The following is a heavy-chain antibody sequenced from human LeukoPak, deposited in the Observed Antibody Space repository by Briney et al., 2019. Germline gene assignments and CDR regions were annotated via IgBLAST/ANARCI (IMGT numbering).Heavy chain of an antibody. Sequence: KPSETLSLTCAVSGYSISSGYYWGWIRQPPGKGLEWIGSIYHSGSTYYNPSLKSRVTISVDTSKNQFSLKLSSVTAADTAVYYCARGPTPPYWDYYYYMDVRGKGTTVTVSS. D-gene: IGHD2-15*01. CDR1: GYSISSGYY. CDR2: IYHSGST. J-gene: IGHJ6*03. V-gene: IGHV4-38-2*01. CDR3: ARGPTPPYWDYYYYMDV.